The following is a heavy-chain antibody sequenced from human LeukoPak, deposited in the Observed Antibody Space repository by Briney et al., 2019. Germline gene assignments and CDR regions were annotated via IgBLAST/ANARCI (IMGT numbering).Heavy chain of an antibody. V-gene: IGHV3-7*04. Sequence: HPGGSLRLSCAASGFSFSRYWMNWVRQAPGKGLEWVANIKEDGGEKFYVDSVKGRFTISRDNAENSLYLQMNTLRADDTAVYYCVRDSNGAYHPNWGQGTLVTVSS. CDR3: VRDSNGAYHPN. CDR2: IKEDGGEK. CDR1: GFSFSRYW. D-gene: IGHD4/OR15-4a*01. J-gene: IGHJ4*02.